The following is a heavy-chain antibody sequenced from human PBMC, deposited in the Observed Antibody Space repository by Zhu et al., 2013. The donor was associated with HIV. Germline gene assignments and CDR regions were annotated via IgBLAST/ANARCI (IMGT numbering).Heavy chain of an antibody. V-gene: IGHV1-69*01. D-gene: IGHD2-15*01. CDR3: ARDRSGGNPEGYYYGMDV. Sequence: QVQLVQSGAEVKKPGSSVKVSCKASGGTFSSYAISWVRQAPGQGLEWMGGIIPIFGTANYAQKFQGRVTITADESTSTAYMELSSLRSEDTAVYYCARDRSGGNPEGYYYGMDVWGPRDHGSPSPQ. J-gene: IGHJ6*01. CDR1: GGTFSSYA. CDR2: IIPIFGTA.